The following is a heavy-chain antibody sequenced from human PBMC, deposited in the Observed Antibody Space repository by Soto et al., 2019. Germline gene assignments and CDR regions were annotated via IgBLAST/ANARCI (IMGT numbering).Heavy chain of an antibody. Sequence: VSVKVSCKVSGYTLTELSMHWVRQAPGKGLEWMGGFDPEDGETIYAQKFQGRVTMTEDTSTDTAYMELSSLRSEDTAVYYCATNVAANYYYYYGMDVWGQGTTVTVSS. D-gene: IGHD6-19*01. J-gene: IGHJ6*02. CDR3: ATNVAANYYYYYGMDV. CDR1: GYTLTELS. V-gene: IGHV1-24*01. CDR2: FDPEDGET.